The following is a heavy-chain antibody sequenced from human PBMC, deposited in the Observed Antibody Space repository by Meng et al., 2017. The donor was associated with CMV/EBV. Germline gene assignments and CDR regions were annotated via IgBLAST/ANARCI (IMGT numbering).Heavy chain of an antibody. CDR3: ARGAYDFWSGKDDY. Sequence: GSLRLSCAASGFTFSDYYMSWIRQPPGKGLEWIGEINHSGSTNYNPSLKSRVTISVDTSKNQFSLKLSSVTAADTAVYYCARGAYDFWSGKDDYWGQGTLVTVSS. D-gene: IGHD3-3*01. CDR2: INHSGST. V-gene: IGHV4-34*01. J-gene: IGHJ4*02. CDR1: GFTFSDYY.